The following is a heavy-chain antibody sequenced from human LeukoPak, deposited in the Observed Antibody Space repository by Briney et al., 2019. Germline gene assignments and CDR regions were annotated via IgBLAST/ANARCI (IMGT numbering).Heavy chain of an antibody. V-gene: IGHV3-15*01. J-gene: IGHJ3*02. CDR3: TTRGRTDDHDAFDI. CDR2: IKTKTDGGTT. Sequence: GGSLRLSCAGSGFTFSNAWMTWVRQAPGKGLEWVGRIKTKTDGGTTDYAAPVKGRFTISRDDSKNTLYLQMNSLKTEDTAVYYCTTRGRTDDHDAFDIWGQGTMVTVSS. CDR1: GFTFSNAW. D-gene: IGHD3-3*01.